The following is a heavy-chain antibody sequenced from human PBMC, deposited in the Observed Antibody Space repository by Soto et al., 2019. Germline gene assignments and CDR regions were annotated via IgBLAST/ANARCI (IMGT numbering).Heavy chain of an antibody. Sequence: EVQLLDSGGGLVQAGGSLRLSCAASGFSFSIYVMSWVRQAPGKGLEWVSGISGNGGSTYYADSVKGRFTISRDLFKNTLYLLIDSLRAEDTAIYYCAKDSGSYVYFDYWGQGTPVTVSS. D-gene: IGHD1-26*01. J-gene: IGHJ4*02. CDR2: ISGNGGST. CDR1: GFSFSIYV. CDR3: AKDSGSYVYFDY. V-gene: IGHV3-23*01.